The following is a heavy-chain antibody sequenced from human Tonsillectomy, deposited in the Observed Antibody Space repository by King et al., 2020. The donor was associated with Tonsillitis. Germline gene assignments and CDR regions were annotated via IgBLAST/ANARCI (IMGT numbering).Heavy chain of an antibody. V-gene: IGHV3-53*01. CDR2: IYSDGRT. J-gene: IGHJ4*02. CDR1: GFTFSSNY. CDR3: AKDQSFGYGPYFDY. Sequence: VQLVESGGGLIQPGGSLRLSCTASGFTFSSNYMTWVRQAPGKGLEWVSVIYSDGRTYYADSVKGRFTISSDNSKNTLHLQMNSLRAEDTAVYYCAKDQSFGYGPYFDYWGQGTLVTVSS. D-gene: IGHD5-18*01.